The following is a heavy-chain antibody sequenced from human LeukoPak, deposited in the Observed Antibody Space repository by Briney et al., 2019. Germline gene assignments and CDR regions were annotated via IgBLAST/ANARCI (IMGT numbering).Heavy chain of an antibody. CDR1: GGSFSGYY. Sequence: SETLSLTCAAYGGSFSGYYWSWIRQAPGKGLEWIGEINHSGSTNYNPSLKSRVTISVDTSKNQFSLKLSSVTAADTAVYYCARGGFGELLLFDYWGQGTLVTVSS. V-gene: IGHV4-34*01. J-gene: IGHJ4*02. D-gene: IGHD3-10*01. CDR3: ARGGFGELLLFDY. CDR2: INHSGST.